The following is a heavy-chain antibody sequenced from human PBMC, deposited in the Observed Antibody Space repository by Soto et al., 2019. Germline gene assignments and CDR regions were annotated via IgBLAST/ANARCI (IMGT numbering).Heavy chain of an antibody. CDR3: ARDSSSSIRGYYYYGMDV. CDR2: IIPIFGTA. CDR1: GGTFSSYA. J-gene: IGHJ6*02. D-gene: IGHD6-6*01. V-gene: IGHV1-69*13. Sequence: SVKVSCKASGGTFSSYAISWVRQAPGQGLEWMGGIIPIFGTANYAQKFQGRVTITADESTSTAYMELSSLRSEDTAVYYCARDSSSSIRGYYYYGMDVWGQGTTVTVSS.